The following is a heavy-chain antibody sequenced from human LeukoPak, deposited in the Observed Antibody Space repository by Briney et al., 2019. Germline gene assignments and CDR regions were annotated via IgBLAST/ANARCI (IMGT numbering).Heavy chain of an antibody. CDR2: ISGSGGST. CDR3: AKDRFPYYYDSSGSLDY. Sequence: GGSLRLSCAASGFTFSSYAMSWVRQAPGKGLEWVSAISGSGGSTYYADSVKGRFTISRDNSKNTLYLQMNSLRAEDTAVYYCAKDRFPYYYDSSGSLDYWGQGTLVTVSS. J-gene: IGHJ4*02. D-gene: IGHD3-22*01. V-gene: IGHV3-23*01. CDR1: GFTFSSYA.